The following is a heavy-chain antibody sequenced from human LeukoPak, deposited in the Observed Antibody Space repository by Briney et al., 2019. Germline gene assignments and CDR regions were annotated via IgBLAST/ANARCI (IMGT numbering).Heavy chain of an antibody. D-gene: IGHD3-10*01. CDR2: IKHDGSEK. CDR3: AKTYYYDSGSF. Sequence: GGSLRLSCAASGFTFSNFWMTWVRQAPGKGLEWVANIKHDGSEKYYVDSVKGRFTISRDNADNSLYLQMNSLRAEDTAVYYCAKTYYYDSGSFWGQGTLVTVSS. V-gene: IGHV3-7*01. CDR1: GFTFSNFW. J-gene: IGHJ4*02.